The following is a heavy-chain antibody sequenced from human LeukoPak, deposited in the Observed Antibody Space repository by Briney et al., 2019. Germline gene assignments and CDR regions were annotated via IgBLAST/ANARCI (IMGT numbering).Heavy chain of an antibody. CDR2: LTSTSTYI. D-gene: IGHD6-6*01. J-gene: IGHJ6*02. V-gene: IGHV3-21*01. CDR1: SFTFSSNN. Sequence: PGGALRLFCTASSFTFSSNNRNCVRQDPGKGLQEFSPLTSTSTYIAYADSVKGRFTISRDNADNSVYLQMNSLRADDTAVYYCAKERPHGMDVWGQGTSVTVSS. CDR3: AKERPHGMDV.